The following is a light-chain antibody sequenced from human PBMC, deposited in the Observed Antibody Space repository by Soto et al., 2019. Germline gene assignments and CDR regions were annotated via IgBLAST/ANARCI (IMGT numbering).Light chain of an antibody. CDR3: QQYYSAPIT. CDR1: QSVLYRSNNKNY. CDR2: WAS. J-gene: IGKJ5*01. Sequence: DIVMTQSPDSLAVSLGERATINCKSSQSVLYRSNNKNYLAWYQQKPGQPPKLLIYWASTRESGVPDRFSGSASGTDFTLTISRLQAEDVAVYYCQQYYSAPITFGQGTRLEIK. V-gene: IGKV4-1*01.